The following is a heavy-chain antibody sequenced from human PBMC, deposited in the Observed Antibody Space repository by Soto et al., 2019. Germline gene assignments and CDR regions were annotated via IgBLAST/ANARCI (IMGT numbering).Heavy chain of an antibody. V-gene: IGHV1-3*01. CDR2: INAGNGNT. Sequence: ASVKVSCKASGYTFTSYYFHWVRQAPGQRLEWMGWINAGNGNTKYSQKFQGRVTITRDTSASTAYMELSSLRSEDTAVYYCASSYSNYALIDYYYYGMDVWGQGTTVTVSS. CDR1: GYTFTSYY. CDR3: ASSYSNYALIDYYYYGMDV. D-gene: IGHD4-4*01. J-gene: IGHJ6*02.